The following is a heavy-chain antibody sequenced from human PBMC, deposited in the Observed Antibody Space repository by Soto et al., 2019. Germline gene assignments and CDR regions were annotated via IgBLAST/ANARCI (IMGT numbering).Heavy chain of an antibody. D-gene: IGHD2-8*01. CDR1: GGTFSSYA. CDR2: TIPIFGTA. Sequence: PVEVSCKAPGGTFSSYAISWVRRDPGQGLEWMAGTIPIFGTANYAHKFQGRVTITADESTSTAYMELSSLRSEDTAVYYCAGGQPRCMSTSDYWGQGTLVTVSS. V-gene: IGHV1-69*13. CDR3: AGGQPRCMSTSDY. J-gene: IGHJ4*02.